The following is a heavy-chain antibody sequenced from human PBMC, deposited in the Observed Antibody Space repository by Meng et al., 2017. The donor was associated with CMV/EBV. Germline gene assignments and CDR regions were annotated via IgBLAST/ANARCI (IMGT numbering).Heavy chain of an antibody. CDR3: ARVGGEMATTQNGAVYYGMDV. V-gene: IGHV3-7*01. J-gene: IGHJ6*02. CDR1: GFTFSSYW. CDR2: IKQDGSEK. Sequence: ESLKISCAASGFTFSSYWMSWVRQAPGKGLEWVANIKQDGSEKYYVDSVKGRFTISRDNAKNSLYLQMNSLRAEDTAVYYCARVGGEMATTQNGAVYYGMDVWGQGTTVTVSS. D-gene: IGHD5-24*01.